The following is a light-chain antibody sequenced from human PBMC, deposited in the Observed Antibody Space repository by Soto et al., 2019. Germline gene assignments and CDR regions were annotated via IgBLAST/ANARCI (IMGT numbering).Light chain of an antibody. V-gene: IGKV3-20*01. Sequence: EIVLTQSPGALALSPVERGTLSCRASQRVSNNYLAWYHQKPGQAPRRLIYVASSSAAGIPDRFSGRGSGRDFILTISRLEPEDFAVFYCQQYGSSPAPFGQGTKVDIK. J-gene: IGKJ1*01. CDR2: VAS. CDR1: QRVSNNY. CDR3: QQYGSSPAP.